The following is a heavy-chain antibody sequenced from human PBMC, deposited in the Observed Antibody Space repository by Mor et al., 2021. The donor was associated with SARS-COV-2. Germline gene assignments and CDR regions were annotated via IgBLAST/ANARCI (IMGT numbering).Heavy chain of an antibody. Sequence: SWIRQHPGKGLEWIGYIYYTGRTYYSPSHKSRVTISVDTSKNQFSLKLTSVTAADTAVYYCARDNCGGDCYPPNYYYYGMDV. V-gene: IGHV4-31*02. CDR3: ARDNCGGDCYPPNYYYYGMDV. J-gene: IGHJ6*01. CDR2: IYYTGRT. D-gene: IGHD2-21*02.